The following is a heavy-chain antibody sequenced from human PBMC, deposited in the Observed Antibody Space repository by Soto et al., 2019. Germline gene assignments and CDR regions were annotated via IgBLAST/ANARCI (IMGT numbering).Heavy chain of an antibody. D-gene: IGHD3-3*01. CDR2: ISSSGSTI. Sequence: PGGSLRLSCAASGFTFSDYYMSWIRQAPGKGLEWVSYISSSGSTIYYADSVKGRFTISRDNAKNTLYLQMNSLRAEDTAVYYCANDKGKTEGTLRFLEWEWHRGYYYYYMDVWGKGTTVTVSS. CDR3: ANDKGKTEGTLRFLEWEWHRGYYYYYMDV. CDR1: GFTFSDYY. V-gene: IGHV3-11*01. J-gene: IGHJ6*03.